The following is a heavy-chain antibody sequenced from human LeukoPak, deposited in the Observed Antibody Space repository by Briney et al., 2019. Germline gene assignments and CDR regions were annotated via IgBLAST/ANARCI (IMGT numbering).Heavy chain of an antibody. D-gene: IGHD2-21*01. V-gene: IGHV1-2*02. CDR2: INPNSGGT. CDR3: ARSHIAKGGWFDP. CDR1: GYTFTGYY. Sequence: ASVKVSCKASGYTFTGYYMHWVRQAPGQGLEWMGWINPNSGGTNCAQKFQGRVTMTRDTSISTAYMELSRLRSDDTAVYYCARSHIAKGGWFDPWGQGTLVTVSS. J-gene: IGHJ5*02.